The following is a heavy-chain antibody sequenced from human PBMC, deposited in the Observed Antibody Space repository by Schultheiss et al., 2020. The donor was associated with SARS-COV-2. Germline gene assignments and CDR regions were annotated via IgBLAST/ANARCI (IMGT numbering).Heavy chain of an antibody. CDR3: ARQLRGYSYIDFDP. CDR2: IDPSDSYT. V-gene: IGHV5-10-1*01. CDR1: GYRFTSYW. J-gene: IGHJ5*02. D-gene: IGHD5-18*01. Sequence: GESLKISCKGSGYRFTSYWISWVRQMPGKGLEWMGRIDPSDSYTNYSPSFQGHVTMSADKSISTAYLQWRSLKASDTAMYYCARQLRGYSYIDFDPWGQGTLVTVSS.